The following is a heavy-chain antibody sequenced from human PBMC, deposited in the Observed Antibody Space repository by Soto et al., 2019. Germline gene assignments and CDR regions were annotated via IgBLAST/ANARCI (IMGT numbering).Heavy chain of an antibody. Sequence: ASVKVSCKASGYTFTSFDINWVRQASGQGLEWMGWMNPNSGNTIYAQKFQGRVTMTRNTSINTAYMELSSLRSDDTALYYCARVFLTCSYQINGFGPWGQGSPDPVSA. CDR1: GYTFTSFD. CDR2: MNPNSGNT. CDR3: ARVFLTCSYQINGFGP. V-gene: IGHV1-8*01. D-gene: IGHD3-3*01. J-gene: IGHJ5*02.